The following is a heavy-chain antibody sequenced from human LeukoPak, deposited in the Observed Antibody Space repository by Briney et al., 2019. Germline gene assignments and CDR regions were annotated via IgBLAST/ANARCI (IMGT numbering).Heavy chain of an antibody. Sequence: SETLSLTCIVSGYSIISDYFWGWVRQPPGKGPEWIGSIFHSGSVYYNPSLKSRVTISIDPSKNRFSLKLTSVTAADTAIYYCARVVASTSIDSWGQGTPVTVSS. CDR3: ARVVASTSIDS. CDR1: GYSIISDYF. CDR2: IFHSGSV. D-gene: IGHD2-15*01. V-gene: IGHV4-38-2*02. J-gene: IGHJ4*02.